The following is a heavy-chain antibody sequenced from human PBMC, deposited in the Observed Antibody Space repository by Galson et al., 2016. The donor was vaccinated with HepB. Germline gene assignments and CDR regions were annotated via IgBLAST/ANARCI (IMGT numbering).Heavy chain of an antibody. Sequence: LTCAVFSGSFSRYYRSWVRQPPGKGLELIGEINHSGSTNYNPSLERRVTISVDTSKNQFSPRLTSVTAAGTGVYYFAIATWPRGVGGFSEWPNYYGMDVWGQGTTVTVSS. CDR2: INHSGST. CDR1: SGSFSRYY. CDR3: AIATWPRGVGGFSEWPNYYGMDV. D-gene: IGHD3-3*01. J-gene: IGHJ6*02. V-gene: IGHV4-34*01.